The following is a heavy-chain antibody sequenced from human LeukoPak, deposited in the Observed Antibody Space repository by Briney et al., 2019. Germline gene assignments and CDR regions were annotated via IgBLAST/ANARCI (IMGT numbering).Heavy chain of an antibody. CDR1: GLTFSGYA. Sequence: GGSLRLSCAVSGLTFSGYAMSWVRQAPGKGLEWVSAISGSGGSTYYADSVKGRFTISRDNSKNTLYLQMNSLRAEDTAVYYCAKGVYTGSYRLSFSHWGQGTLVTVSS. D-gene: IGHD1-26*01. J-gene: IGHJ4*02. CDR3: AKGVYTGSYRLSFSH. V-gene: IGHV3-23*01. CDR2: ISGSGGST.